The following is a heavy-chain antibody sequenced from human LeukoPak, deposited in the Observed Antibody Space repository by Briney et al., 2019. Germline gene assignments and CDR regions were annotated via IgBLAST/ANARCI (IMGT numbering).Heavy chain of an antibody. J-gene: IGHJ4*02. CDR1: GFTFSSYW. CDR3: ARGGARIAVAGIGGY. V-gene: IGHV3-7*01. Sequence: PGGSLRLSCAASGFTFSSYWFSWVRQAPGKGLEWVANIKQDGSEKYYVDSVKGRFTISRDNAKNSLYLQMNSLRAEDTAVYYCARGGARIAVAGIGGYWGQGTLVTVSS. CDR2: IKQDGSEK. D-gene: IGHD6-19*01.